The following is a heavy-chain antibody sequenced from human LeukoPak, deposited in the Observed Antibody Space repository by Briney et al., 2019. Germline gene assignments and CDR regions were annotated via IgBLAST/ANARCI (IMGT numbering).Heavy chain of an antibody. Sequence: PSETLSLTCAVYGGSFSDYYWSWIRQPPGKGLEWIGEINHSGNTNYNPSLKSRVTISVDTSKNQFSLKLSSVTAADTAVYYCARAMRRGSYFPHAFDIWGQGTMVTVSS. CDR1: GGSFSDYY. CDR2: INHSGNT. CDR3: ARAMRRGSYFPHAFDI. D-gene: IGHD1-26*01. J-gene: IGHJ3*02. V-gene: IGHV4-34*01.